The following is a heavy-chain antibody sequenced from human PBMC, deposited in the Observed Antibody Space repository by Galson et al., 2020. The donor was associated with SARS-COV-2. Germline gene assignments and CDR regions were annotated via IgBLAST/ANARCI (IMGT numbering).Heavy chain of an antibody. CDR3: AHRGDAVTERYFDY. J-gene: IGHJ4*02. D-gene: IGHD2-21*02. Sequence: SGPTLVKPTQTLTLTCTFSGFSLSTSGVGVGWIRQPPGKALEWLALIYWDDDKRYSPSLKSRLTITKDTSKNQVVLTMTNMDPVDTATYYCAHRGDAVTERYFDYWGQGTLVTVSS. V-gene: IGHV2-5*02. CDR1: GFSLSTSGVG. CDR2: IYWDDDK.